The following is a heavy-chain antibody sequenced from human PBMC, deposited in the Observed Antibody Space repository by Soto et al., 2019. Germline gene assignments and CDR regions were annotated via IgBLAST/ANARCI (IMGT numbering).Heavy chain of an antibody. Sequence: GASVKVSCTASGYTFTGYYMHWVRQAPGQGLEWMGWINPNSGGTNYAQKFQGRVTMTRDTSISTAYMELSRLRSDDTAVYYCARVFPRMRWLQLKGPFDYWGQGTLVTVSS. D-gene: IGHD5-12*01. CDR3: ARVFPRMRWLQLKGPFDY. V-gene: IGHV1-2*02. J-gene: IGHJ4*02. CDR1: GYTFTGYY. CDR2: INPNSGGT.